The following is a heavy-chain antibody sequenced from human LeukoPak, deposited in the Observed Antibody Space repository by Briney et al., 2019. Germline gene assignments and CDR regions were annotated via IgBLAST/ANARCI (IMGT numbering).Heavy chain of an antibody. CDR3: ARDGVVVASAGEHWFDP. J-gene: IGHJ5*02. CDR2: INHSGST. CDR1: GGSFSRYY. Sequence: SDTLSLTCAVNGGSFSRYYWSWIRQPPGKGLEWIGEINHSGSTNYNPSLKSRVTISVDTSKNQFSLKLSSVTAADTAVYYCARDGVVVASAGEHWFDPWGQGTLVTVSS. D-gene: IGHD2-15*01. V-gene: IGHV4-34*01.